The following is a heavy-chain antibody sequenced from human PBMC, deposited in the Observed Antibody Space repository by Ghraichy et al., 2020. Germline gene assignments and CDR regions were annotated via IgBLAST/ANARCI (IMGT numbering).Heavy chain of an antibody. D-gene: IGHD4-11*01. CDR3: AREPRGYSNGS. CDR1: GFTFSSFW. J-gene: IGHJ4*03. Sequence: LSLTCAASGFTFSSFWMSWVRQAPGKGLEWVANIKDDGGENYYVDSVKGRVTISRDNAKHSLYLQMNNLRAEDTAVYYYAREPRGYSNGSWGQGTLVTVSS. V-gene: IGHV3-7*03. CDR2: IKDDGGEN.